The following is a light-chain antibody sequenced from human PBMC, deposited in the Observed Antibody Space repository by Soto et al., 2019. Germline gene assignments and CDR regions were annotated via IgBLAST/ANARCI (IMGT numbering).Light chain of an antibody. CDR2: SNN. CDR1: SSNIGDNT. J-gene: IGLJ1*01. V-gene: IGLV1-44*01. CDR3: AAWDSRLEGFV. Sequence: QSALTQPPSASGTPGQSVTISCSGSSSNIGDNTVSWFQQLPGTAPRLLIHSNNKWPSGVPDRFSGSKSGTSGSLAISGLQSEDEADYYCAAWDSRLEGFVFGTGTKVTVL.